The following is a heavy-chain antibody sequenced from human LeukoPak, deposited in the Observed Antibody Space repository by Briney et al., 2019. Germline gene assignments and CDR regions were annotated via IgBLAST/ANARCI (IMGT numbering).Heavy chain of an antibody. V-gene: IGHV3-11*04. CDR1: GFTFSDYY. Sequence: GGSLRLSCAASGFTFSDYYMSWVRQAPGKGLEWVSYISSSGSTIYYADSVKGRFTISRDNTKNSLYLQMNSLRAEDTAVYYCARARHSSGWFDYWGQGTLVTVSS. CDR3: ARARHSSGWFDY. J-gene: IGHJ4*02. CDR2: ISSSGSTI. D-gene: IGHD6-19*01.